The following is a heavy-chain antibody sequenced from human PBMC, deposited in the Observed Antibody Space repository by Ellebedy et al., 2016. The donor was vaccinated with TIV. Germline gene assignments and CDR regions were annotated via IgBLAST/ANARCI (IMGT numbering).Heavy chain of an antibody. V-gene: IGHV4-61*01. D-gene: IGHD2-15*01. CDR2: IYYSGST. CDR3: AREGGGYSYGYLDC. CDR1: GGSVSSGSYY. J-gene: IGHJ4*02. Sequence: SETLSLTXTVSGGSVSSGSYYWSWIRQPPGKGLEWIGYIYYSGSTDYNPSLKSRGTMSVDTSKNQFSLKLRSVTAADTAVYYCAREGGGYSYGYLDCWGQGTLVTVSS.